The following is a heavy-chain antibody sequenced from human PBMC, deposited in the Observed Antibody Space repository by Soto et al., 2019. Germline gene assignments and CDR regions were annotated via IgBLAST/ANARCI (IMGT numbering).Heavy chain of an antibody. V-gene: IGHV1-3*01. Sequence: ASVKVSCKASGYTFTSYAMHCVRQAPGQRLEWMAWINAGNGNTKYSQKFQGRATINRDTSASTAYMELSSLRSEDTAVYYCARAPGGSISCVDYCGQGTLVTVSS. D-gene: IGHD2-15*01. J-gene: IGHJ4*02. CDR1: GYTFTSYA. CDR2: INAGNGNT. CDR3: ARAPGGSISCVDY.